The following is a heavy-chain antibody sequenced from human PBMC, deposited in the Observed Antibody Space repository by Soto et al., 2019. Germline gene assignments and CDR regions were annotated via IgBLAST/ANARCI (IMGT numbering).Heavy chain of an antibody. Sequence: QVQLRESGPGLVMPSQTLSLTCTVSGDSISSGNKYWSWIRQPPGKGLEWIGYIFSSGTTYYNPSVNSRLTMSLDASQNQFSLKLNSLTDADTAVYFCARVPSPFDYYYAMDVWGQGTTVTVSS. J-gene: IGHJ6*02. V-gene: IGHV4-30-4*01. CDR3: ARVPSPFDYYYAMDV. D-gene: IGHD3-16*01. CDR1: GDSISSGNKY. CDR2: IFSSGTT.